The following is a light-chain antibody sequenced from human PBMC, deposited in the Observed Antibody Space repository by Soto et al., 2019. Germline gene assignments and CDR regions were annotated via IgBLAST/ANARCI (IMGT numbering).Light chain of an antibody. CDR2: NNN. CDR1: SSNIGTDP. CDR3: ASWDDRLNGQVL. V-gene: IGLV1-44*01. Sequence: QSVLTQPPSASGTPGQRVTISCSGSSSNIGTDPVNWYQQLPGAAPKLLIYNNNQRPSGVPDRFSGSKSGTSASLAISGLQSEDEADYYCASWDDRLNGQVLFGGGTKLTVL. J-gene: IGLJ2*01.